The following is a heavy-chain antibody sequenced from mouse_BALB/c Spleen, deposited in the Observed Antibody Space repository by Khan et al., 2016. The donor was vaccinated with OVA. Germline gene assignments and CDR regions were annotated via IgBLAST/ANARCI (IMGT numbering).Heavy chain of an antibody. J-gene: IGHJ3*01. CDR1: GFTFSDYG. CDR2: ISDLAYTI. V-gene: IGHV5-15*02. CDR3: ARGGGTAPFAY. Sequence: EVELVESGGGLVQPGGSRKLSCAASGFTFSDYGMAWVRQAPGKGPEWVAFISDLAYTIYYADTVTGRFTISRENAKNTLYLEMSSLRSEDTAIYYCARGGGTAPFAYWGLWTLVTVSA. D-gene: IGHD1-2*01.